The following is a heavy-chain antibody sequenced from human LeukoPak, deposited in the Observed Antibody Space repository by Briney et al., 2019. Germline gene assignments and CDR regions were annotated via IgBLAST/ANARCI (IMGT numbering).Heavy chain of an antibody. CDR1: GGSFSGYY. J-gene: IGHJ3*02. D-gene: IGHD2-15*01. CDR3: ARGGFGRGLRRRDAFDI. Sequence: SETLSLTCAVYGGSFSGYYWSWIRQPPGKGLEWIGEINHSGSTNYNPSLKSRVTISVDTSKNQFSLKLSSVTAADTAVYYCARGGFGRGLRRRDAFDIWGQGTMVTVSS. CDR2: INHSGST. V-gene: IGHV4-34*01.